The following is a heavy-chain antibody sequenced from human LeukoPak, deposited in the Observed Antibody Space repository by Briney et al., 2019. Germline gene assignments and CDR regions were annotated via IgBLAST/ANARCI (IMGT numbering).Heavy chain of an antibody. CDR1: GYTFSSYG. V-gene: IGHV1-18*01. J-gene: IGHJ4*02. CDR2: ISAYNGNT. CDR3: ARPGGTIFGVGLSYAHFDY. D-gene: IGHD3-3*01. Sequence: ASVKVSCKASGYTFSSYGITWVRQAPGQGLEWMGWISAYNGNTNYAQKLQGRVTMTTDTSTSTAYMELRSLRSDDTAVYYCARPGGTIFGVGLSYAHFDYWGQGTLVTVSS.